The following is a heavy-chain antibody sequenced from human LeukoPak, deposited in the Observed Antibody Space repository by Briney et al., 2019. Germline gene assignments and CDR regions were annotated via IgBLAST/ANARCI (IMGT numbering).Heavy chain of an antibody. V-gene: IGHV4-38-2*02. CDR3: ARGGPPGYHYDYYTDA. CDR1: GYSISSGYY. CDR2: IYHSGST. J-gene: IGHJ6*03. Sequence: PSETLSLTCTVSGYSISSGYYWGWVRQPPGKGLGWIGGIYHSGSTYYNPSLKGRVTISVDTPKNQSSPKISAATAAATAAHFCARGGPPGYHYDYYTDAWGKGTTFTIS.